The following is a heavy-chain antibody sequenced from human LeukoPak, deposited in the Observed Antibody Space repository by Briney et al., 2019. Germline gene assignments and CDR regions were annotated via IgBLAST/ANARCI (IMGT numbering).Heavy chain of an antibody. D-gene: IGHD3-3*01. CDR1: GFTFDDYA. J-gene: IGHJ6*02. Sequence: GRSLRLSCAASGFTFDDYAMHWVRQAPGKGLEWVSGISWNSGSIGYADSVKGRFTISRDNAKNSLYLQMNSLRAEDTAVYYCARAPGITIFGVDPYGMDVWGQGTTVTVSS. V-gene: IGHV3-9*01. CDR2: ISWNSGSI. CDR3: ARAPGITIFGVDPYGMDV.